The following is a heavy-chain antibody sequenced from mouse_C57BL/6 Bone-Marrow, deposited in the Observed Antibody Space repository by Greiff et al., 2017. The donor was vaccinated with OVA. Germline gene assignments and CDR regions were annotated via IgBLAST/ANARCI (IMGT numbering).Heavy chain of an antibody. CDR3: ARGCDGYYFDY. CDR1: GFNIKDYY. V-gene: IGHV14-2*01. J-gene: IGHJ2*01. CDR2: IDPEDGET. D-gene: IGHD3-3*01. Sequence: EVKLMESGAELVKPGASVKLSCTASGFNIKDYYMHWVKQRTEQGLEWIGRIDPEDGETKYAPKFQGEATITADTSSNTAYLQLRSLTSEDTDVYACARGCDGYYFDYWGQGTTLTVSS.